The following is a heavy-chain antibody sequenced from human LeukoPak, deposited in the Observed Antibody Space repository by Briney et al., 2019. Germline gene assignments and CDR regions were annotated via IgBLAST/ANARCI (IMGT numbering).Heavy chain of an antibody. J-gene: IGHJ4*02. D-gene: IGHD3-10*01. V-gene: IGHV4-59*12. CDR1: GGSISSYY. CDR3: AVYYGSGQWDN. CDR2: TYNSGCS. Sequence: SETLSLPCTVSGGSISSYYWSWLRQPPGKGLEWLGYTYNSGCSSYSPSFKSRVTISTDTPRNQFFLRLTSVTAADTAVYYCAVYYGSGQWDNWGQGTLVTVSS.